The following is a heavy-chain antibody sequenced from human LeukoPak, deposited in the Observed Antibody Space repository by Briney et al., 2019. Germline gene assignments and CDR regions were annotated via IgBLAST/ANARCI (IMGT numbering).Heavy chain of an antibody. D-gene: IGHD2-21*02. CDR3: ARVLGVVTAIRGLNWFDP. V-gene: IGHV4-59*01. CDR1: GGSISSYY. J-gene: IGHJ5*02. CDR2: IYYSGST. Sequence: PETLSLTCTVSGGSISSYYWSWIRQPPGKGLEWIGYIYYSGSTNYNPSLKSRVTISVDTSKNQFSLKLSSVTAADTAVYYCARVLGVVTAIRGLNWFDPWGQGTLVTVSS.